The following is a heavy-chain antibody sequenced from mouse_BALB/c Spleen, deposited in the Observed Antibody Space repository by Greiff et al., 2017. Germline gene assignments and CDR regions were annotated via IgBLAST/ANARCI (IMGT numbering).Heavy chain of an antibody. V-gene: IGHV14-3*02. D-gene: IGHD2-4*01. J-gene: IGHJ1*01. CDR3: AYDSDWYFDV. Sequence: EVQVVESGAELVKPGASVKLSCTASGFNIKDTYMHWVKQRPEQGLEWIGRIDPANGNTKYDPKFQGKATITADTSSNTAYLQLSSLTSEDTAVYYCAYDSDWYFDVWGAGTTVTVSS. CDR2: IDPANGNT. CDR1: GFNIKDTY.